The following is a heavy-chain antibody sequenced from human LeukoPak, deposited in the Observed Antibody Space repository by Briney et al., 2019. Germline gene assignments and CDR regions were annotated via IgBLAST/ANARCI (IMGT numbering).Heavy chain of an antibody. V-gene: IGHV3-48*04. CDR1: GFTFSSYS. Sequence: GGSLRLSCAASGFTFSSYSMNWVRQAPGKGLEWVSYISSSSSTIYYADSVKGRFTISRDNAKNSLYLQMNSLRAEDTAVYYCARIGGAILLVGEDGMDVWGQGTTVTVSS. J-gene: IGHJ6*02. CDR2: ISSSSSTI. D-gene: IGHD2-15*01. CDR3: ARIGGAILLVGEDGMDV.